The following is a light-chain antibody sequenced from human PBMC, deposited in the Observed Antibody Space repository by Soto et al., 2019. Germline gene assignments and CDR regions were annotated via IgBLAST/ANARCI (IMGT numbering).Light chain of an antibody. V-gene: IGKV3-15*01. CDR2: GAF. Sequence: EIVLTQSPATLSLSPGERATLSCRASQSVGSSLAWYQQRPGQAPRLLIYGAFTRATGIPARFSGTGSGTEFTLTISSLQSEDFALYYCQQYNDWPLTFGQGTKVDIK. CDR3: QQYNDWPLT. CDR1: QSVGSS. J-gene: IGKJ1*01.